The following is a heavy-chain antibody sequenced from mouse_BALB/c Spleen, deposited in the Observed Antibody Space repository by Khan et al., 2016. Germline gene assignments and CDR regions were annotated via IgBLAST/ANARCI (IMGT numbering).Heavy chain of an antibody. J-gene: IGHJ3*01. CDR2: ISDGGSYT. CDR3: ARDGNYWFAY. V-gene: IGHV5-4*02. D-gene: IGHD2-1*01. CDR1: GFTFSDYY. Sequence: VELVESGGGLVKPGGSLKLSCAASGFTFSDYYMYWVRQTPEKRLEWVATISDGGSYTYYPDSVKGRFTISRDNAKNNLYLQMSSLKSEDTAMYYCARDGNYWFAYWGQGTLVTVSA.